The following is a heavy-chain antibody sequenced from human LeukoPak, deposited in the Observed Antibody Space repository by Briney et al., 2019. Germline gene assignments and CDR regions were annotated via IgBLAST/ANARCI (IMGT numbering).Heavy chain of an antibody. D-gene: IGHD4-17*01. Sequence: ASVKVSCKASGYTFTGYYLHRVRQAPGQGLECMGWINPNSGGTNYAQKFQGRVTMTRDTSISTAYMELSRLRSDDTAVYYCARVSTTVTTVDYWGQGTQVTVSS. CDR1: GYTFTGYY. CDR2: INPNSGGT. J-gene: IGHJ4*02. V-gene: IGHV1-2*02. CDR3: ARVSTTVTTVDY.